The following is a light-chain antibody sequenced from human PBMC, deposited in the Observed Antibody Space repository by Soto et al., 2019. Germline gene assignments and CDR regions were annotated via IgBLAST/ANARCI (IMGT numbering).Light chain of an antibody. CDR2: EVT. V-gene: IGLV2-14*01. Sequence: QSVLTQPVSVSGSPGQSSTISCTGTSSDVGGYNYVSWYQQHPGKAPKLMIYEVTNRPSGVSNRFSGSKSGNTASLTISGLQAEDEADYYCSSYTSRSTLVFGTGTKVTVL. CDR1: SSDVGGYNY. CDR3: SSYTSRSTLV. J-gene: IGLJ1*01.